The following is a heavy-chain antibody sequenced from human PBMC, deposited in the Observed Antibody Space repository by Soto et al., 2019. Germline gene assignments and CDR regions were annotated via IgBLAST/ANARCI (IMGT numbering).Heavy chain of an antibody. CDR2: XXDXXQXXXX. V-gene: IGHV3-72*01. CDR3: STDGLNYGSFDY. D-gene: IGHD1-7*01. Sequence: GGSLRLSCAGSGFTLSDHYIDWVRQAQGKGREWVGRXXDXXQXXXXXYXXSVKGRFIISRGDSKNTLYLQMHSLTTEDTAVYYCSTDGLNYGSFDYWGQGTLVTVSS. J-gene: IGHJ4*02. CDR1: GFTLSDHY.